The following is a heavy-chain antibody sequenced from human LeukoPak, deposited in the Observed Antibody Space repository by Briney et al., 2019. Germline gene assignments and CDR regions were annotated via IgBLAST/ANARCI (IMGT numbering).Heavy chain of an antibody. CDR3: ARVGIAAANDY. Sequence: SPSETLSLTCTVSGGSISSYYWSWIRQPPGKGLEWIGYIYYSGSTNYNPSLKSRVTMSVDTSKNQFSLKLSSVTAADTAVYYCARVGIAAANDYWGQGTLVTVS. V-gene: IGHV4-59*12. CDR1: GGSISSYY. D-gene: IGHD6-13*01. J-gene: IGHJ4*02. CDR2: IYYSGST.